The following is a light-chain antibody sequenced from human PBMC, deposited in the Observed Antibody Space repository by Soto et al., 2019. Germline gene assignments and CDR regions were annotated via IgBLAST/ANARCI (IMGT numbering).Light chain of an antibody. CDR1: SSDVGTYDL. V-gene: IGLV2-23*01. CDR3: CSFAGSNSWV. CDR2: EAT. J-gene: IGLJ3*02. Sequence: QSALTQPASVSGSPGQSITISCTGSSSDVGTYDLVSWYQHHPGAAPKLMIYEATRWPSGISNRFSGSKSGNTASLTISGLQAEDEADYYCCSFAGSNSWVFGGGTQLTVL.